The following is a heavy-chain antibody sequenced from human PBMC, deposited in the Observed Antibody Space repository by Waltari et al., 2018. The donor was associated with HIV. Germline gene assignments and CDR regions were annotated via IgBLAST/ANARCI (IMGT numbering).Heavy chain of an antibody. CDR3: ARDSPHVITMIVPQIDY. V-gene: IGHV3-33*01. D-gene: IGHD3-22*01. CDR1: GFTFSSYG. CDR2: IWYDGSNK. J-gene: IGHJ4*02. Sequence: QVQLVESGGGVVQPGRSLRLSCAASGFTFSSYGMHWVRQAPGQGLEWVAVIWYDGSNKYYADSVKGRFTISRDNSKNTLYLQMNSLRAEDTAVYYCARDSPHVITMIVPQIDYWGQGTLVTVSS.